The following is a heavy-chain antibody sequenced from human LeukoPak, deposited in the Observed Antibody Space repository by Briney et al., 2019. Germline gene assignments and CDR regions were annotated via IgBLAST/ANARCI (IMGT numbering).Heavy chain of an antibody. CDR2: ISSSGSAI. J-gene: IGHJ4*02. D-gene: IGHD2-15*01. CDR1: GFSFSSYE. V-gene: IGHV3-48*03. CDR3: ASKGGFDD. Sequence: GGSLRLSCAASGFSFSSYEMNWVRQAPGKGLEWVSYISSSGSAIFYADSVKGRFTISRDSAKNSLFLQMNSLRAEDTAFYYCASKGGFDDWGQGTLVTVSS.